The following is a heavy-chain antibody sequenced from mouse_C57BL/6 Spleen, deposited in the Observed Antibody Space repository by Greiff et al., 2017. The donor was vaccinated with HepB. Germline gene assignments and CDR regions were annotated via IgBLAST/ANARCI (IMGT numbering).Heavy chain of an antibody. Sequence: EVKVEESGGGLVKPGGSLKLSCAASGFTFSSYAMSWVRQTPEKRLEWVATISDGGSYTYYPDNVKGRFTISRDNAKNNLYLQMSHLKSEDTAMYYCAREGIYYYGSSYAMDYWGQGTSVTVSS. CDR1: GFTFSSYA. CDR2: ISDGGSYT. CDR3: AREGIYYYGSSYAMDY. J-gene: IGHJ4*01. V-gene: IGHV5-4*01. D-gene: IGHD1-1*01.